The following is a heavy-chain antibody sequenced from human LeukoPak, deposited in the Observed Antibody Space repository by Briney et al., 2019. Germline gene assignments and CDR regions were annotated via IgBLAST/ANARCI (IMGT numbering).Heavy chain of an antibody. CDR3: AKDGPDWESYFDC. D-gene: IGHD3-9*01. CDR1: GFPFSHYV. CDR2: ITGSGGTT. V-gene: IGHV3-23*01. J-gene: IGHJ4*02. Sequence: GGSLRLSCAASGFPFSHYVMNWVRQAPGKGLEWVSSITGSGGTTNYADSVKGRFTISRDNSKNTLYLQMNSLRAEDTAIYYCAKDGPDWESYFDCWGQGTLVTVSS.